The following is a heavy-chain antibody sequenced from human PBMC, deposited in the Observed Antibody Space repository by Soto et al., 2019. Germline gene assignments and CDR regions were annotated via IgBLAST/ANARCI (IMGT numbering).Heavy chain of an antibody. CDR1: GFTFSSYA. CDR2: ISGSGGST. D-gene: IGHD1-26*01. Sequence: GGSLRLSCAASGFTFSSYAMSWVRQAPGKGLEWVSAISGSGGSTYYADSVKGRFTISRDNSKNTLYLQMNSQRAEDTAVYYCAKTLTERSGANWFDPWGQGTLVTVSS. V-gene: IGHV3-23*01. J-gene: IGHJ5*02. CDR3: AKTLTERSGANWFDP.